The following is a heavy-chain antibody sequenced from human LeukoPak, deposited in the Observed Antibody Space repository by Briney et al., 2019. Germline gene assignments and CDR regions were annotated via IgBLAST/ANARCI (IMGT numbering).Heavy chain of an antibody. J-gene: IGHJ6*03. D-gene: IGHD5-18*01. CDR3: ARVTNYMDV. CDR1: GGSISSSNSY. V-gene: IGHV4-39*07. CDR2: IYYSGST. Sequence: SETLSLTCTVSGGSISSSNSYWGWIRQPPGKGLEWIGTIYYSGSTYYNPSLKSRVTISVDTSKNQFSLKLSSVTAADTAVYYCARVTNYMDVWGKGTTVTVSS.